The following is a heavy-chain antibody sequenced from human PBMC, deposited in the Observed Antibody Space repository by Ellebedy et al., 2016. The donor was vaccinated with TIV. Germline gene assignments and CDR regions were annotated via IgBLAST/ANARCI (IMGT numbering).Heavy chain of an antibody. J-gene: IGHJ4*02. D-gene: IGHD3-22*01. CDR2: ITPDGSFT. V-gene: IGHV3-74*01. CDR1: GFTFSSYW. Sequence: PGGSLRLSCAVSGFTFSSYWMHWVRQVPGKGLVWVSRITPDGSFTTYADSVKGRFTISRDNAKNTLYLQMNSLRAEDTAVYYCAKEDYYDSSGPFDYWGQGTLVNVSS. CDR3: AKEDYYDSSGPFDY.